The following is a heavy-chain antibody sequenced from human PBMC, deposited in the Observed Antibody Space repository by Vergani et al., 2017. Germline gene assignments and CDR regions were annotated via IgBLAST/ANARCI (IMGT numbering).Heavy chain of an antibody. V-gene: IGHV1-69*01. D-gene: IGHD2-2*01. J-gene: IGHJ6*03. CDR3: ARDRDCSSTSCYSPLGYMDV. CDR1: GGTFSSYA. CDR2: IIPIFGTA. Sequence: QVQLVQSGAEVKKPGSSVKVSCKASGGTFSSYAISWVRQAPGQGLEWMGGIIPIFGTANYAQKFQGRVTITADESTSTAYMELSSLRSEDTAVYYCARDRDCSSTSCYSPLGYMDVWGKGTTVTVSS.